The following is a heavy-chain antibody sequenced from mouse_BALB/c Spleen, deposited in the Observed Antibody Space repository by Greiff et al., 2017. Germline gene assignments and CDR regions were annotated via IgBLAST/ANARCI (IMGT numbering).Heavy chain of an antibody. Sequence: QVQLQQSGAELARPGASVKMSCKASGYTFTSYTMHWVKQRPGQGLEWIGYINPSSGYTNYNQKFKDKATLTADKSSSTAYVQLSSLTSEDSAVYYCARRGSPGFCGVGGGGTAVSVPS. CDR3: ARRGSPGFCGV. D-gene: IGHD6-1*01. V-gene: IGHV1-4*01. J-gene: IGHJ1*01. CDR1: GYTFTSYT. CDR2: INPSSGYT.